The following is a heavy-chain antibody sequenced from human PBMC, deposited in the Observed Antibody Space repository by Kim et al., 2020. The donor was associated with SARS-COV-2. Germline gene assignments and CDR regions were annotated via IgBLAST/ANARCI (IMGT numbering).Heavy chain of an antibody. V-gene: IGHV3-23*01. J-gene: IGHJ4*02. CDR2: ISGSGGST. Sequence: GGSLRLSCAASGFTFSSYAMSWVRQAPGKGLEWVSAISGSGGSTYYADSVKGRFTISRDNSKNTLYLQMNSLRAEDTAVYYCAKDHLPPYNLKTTVTSTEGGLDYWGQGTLVTVSS. CDR3: AKDHLPPYNLKTTVTSTEGGLDY. CDR1: GFTFSSYA. D-gene: IGHD4-17*01.